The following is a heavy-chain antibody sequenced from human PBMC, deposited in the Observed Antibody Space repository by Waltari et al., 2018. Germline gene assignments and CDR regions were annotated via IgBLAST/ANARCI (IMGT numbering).Heavy chain of an antibody. CDR1: GGTFGRLA. Sequence: QVQLVQSGAEVKKPGSSVKVSCKASGGTFGRLAISWVRQDAGEGLEWMGEIIPKIGASNYAQKVQGRVTITADDSTSIAYMEMSSLSFEDTAMYFCATDTSPPYWGQGTLVIVSS. CDR3: ATDTSPPY. V-gene: IGHV1-69*01. J-gene: IGHJ4*02. D-gene: IGHD2-2*01. CDR2: IIPKIGAS.